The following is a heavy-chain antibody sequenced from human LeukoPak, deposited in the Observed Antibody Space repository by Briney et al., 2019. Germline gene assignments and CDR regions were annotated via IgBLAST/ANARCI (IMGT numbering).Heavy chain of an antibody. V-gene: IGHV4-31*03. CDR2: IFYNGGS. CDR3: VRLTCSGSSCSGGGAFGV. D-gene: IGHD2-2*01. J-gene: IGHJ3*01. CDR1: GDSMSSGGYL. Sequence: SETLSLTCSVSGDSMSSGGYLWTWMRQHPGEGREWIGYIFYNGGSYYRASLQSRLTISVDTSQEQFSLKMSSVTAADTAVYYCVRLTCSGSSCSGGGAFGVWGQGTVVTVSS.